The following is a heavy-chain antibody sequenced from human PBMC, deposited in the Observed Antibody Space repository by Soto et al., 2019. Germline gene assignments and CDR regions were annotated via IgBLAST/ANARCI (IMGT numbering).Heavy chain of an antibody. Sequence: QVQLVQSGAEVKRPGSSVKVSCEASGASFTTYTVTWVRQAPGQGLDWMGRIIPVLNITKYAQNFQGRVTFTADVSSITACMDMRSLKSEDTAVEYCAREINHGDCGHDCGVCFDYWGQGTLVTVSS. V-gene: IGHV1-69*02. CDR3: AREINHGDCGHDCGVCFDY. D-gene: IGHD2-21*01. CDR2: IIPVLNIT. J-gene: IGHJ4*02. CDR1: GASFTTYT.